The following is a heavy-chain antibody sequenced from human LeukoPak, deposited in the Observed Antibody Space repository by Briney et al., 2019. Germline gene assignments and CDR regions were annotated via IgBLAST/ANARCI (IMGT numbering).Heavy chain of an antibody. J-gene: IGHJ3*02. Sequence: GGSVRLSCAASGFTFNSHEMHWVRQAPGKGLDWVSYITSSGGITYYADSVKGRFTVSRDNAKNSLYLQMNSLRDEDTAVYYCAREFRVLPDIWGQGTIDPVSS. CDR1: GFTFNSHE. D-gene: IGHD2-8*02. CDR2: ITSSGGIT. V-gene: IGHV3-48*03. CDR3: AREFRVLPDI.